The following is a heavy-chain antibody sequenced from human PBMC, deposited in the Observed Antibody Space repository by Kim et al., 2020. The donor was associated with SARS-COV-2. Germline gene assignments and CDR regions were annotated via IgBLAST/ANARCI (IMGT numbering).Heavy chain of an antibody. V-gene: IGHV3-7*03. CDR2: MNDVGSAR. CDR1: GFTFSRYW. CDR3: ARGTDWGCDQ. D-gene: IGHD7-27*01. J-gene: IGHJ5*02. Sequence: GGSLRLSCAASGFTFSRYWMNWVRQAPGKGLEWVANMNDVGSARYYVDSVKGRFTISRDNAKNSLYLQMNSLRAEDTAVYYCARGTDWGCDQWGQGTLVTVSS.